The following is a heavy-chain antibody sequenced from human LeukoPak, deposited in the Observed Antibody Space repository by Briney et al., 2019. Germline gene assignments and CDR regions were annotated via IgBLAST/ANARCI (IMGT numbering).Heavy chain of an antibody. Sequence: PSETLSLTCAVYGGSFSGYYWSWIRQPPGKGLEWVSSISTSSSYIYYADSVRGRFTISRDNSKNTLYLQMNSLRAEDTAVYYCAKDRPQQLVAYYFDYWGQGTLVTVSS. CDR1: GGSFSGYY. CDR3: AKDRPQQLVAYYFDY. CDR2: ISTSSSYI. D-gene: IGHD6-13*01. J-gene: IGHJ4*02. V-gene: IGHV3-21*01.